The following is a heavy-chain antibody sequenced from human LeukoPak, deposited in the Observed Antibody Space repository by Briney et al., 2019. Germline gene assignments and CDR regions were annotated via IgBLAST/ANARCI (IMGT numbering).Heavy chain of an antibody. D-gene: IGHD1-26*01. CDR3: ATSLLSGSYDY. CDR2: TYYSGST. J-gene: IGHJ4*02. Sequence: KSSETLSLTCAVYGGSFSGYYWSWIRPPPGKGLEWIGYTYYSGSTNYNTSLKSRVTISVDTSKNQFSLKLSSVTAADTAVYYCATSLLSGSYDYWGQGTLVTVSS. CDR1: GGSFSGYY. V-gene: IGHV4-59*08.